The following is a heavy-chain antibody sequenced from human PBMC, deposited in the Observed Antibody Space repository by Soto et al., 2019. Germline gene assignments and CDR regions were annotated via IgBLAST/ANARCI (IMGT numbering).Heavy chain of an antibody. CDR1: GFTFSSYA. J-gene: IGHJ4*02. Sequence: EVQLLESGGGLVQPGGSLRLSCVVSGFTFSSYAMSWVRQAPGKGLEWVSAISDSGAGTYYTDSVKGRFTISRDKSMNTLYLQMSSLRAEDTAVYYCAKDQGSVAARPGPFDYWGQGTLVTVSS. CDR3: AKDQGSVAARPGPFDY. CDR2: ISDSGAGT. V-gene: IGHV3-23*01. D-gene: IGHD6-6*01.